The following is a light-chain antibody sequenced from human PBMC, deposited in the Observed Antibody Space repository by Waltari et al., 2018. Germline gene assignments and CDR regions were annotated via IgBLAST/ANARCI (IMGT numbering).Light chain of an antibody. CDR2: GPD. Sequence: SSDLPQDPSLSVALGQTVQITCQGDSLRRYYASWYQQRPGQAPILVLYGPDNRPSGIPDRFSGSTSGNTASLTITGAQAEDEADYYCHSRETFSTRLFGGGTRLTV. J-gene: IGLJ2*01. CDR1: SLRRYY. V-gene: IGLV3-19*01. CDR3: HSRETFSTRL.